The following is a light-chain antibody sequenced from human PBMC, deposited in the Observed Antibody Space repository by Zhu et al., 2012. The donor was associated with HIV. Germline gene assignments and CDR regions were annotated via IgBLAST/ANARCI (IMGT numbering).Light chain of an antibody. CDR2: DAS. CDR3: QKYNSDPQVT. J-gene: IGKJ4*01. V-gene: IGKV3-11*01. CDR1: QSVSNF. Sequence: IVLTQSPATLSLSPGERATLSCRASQSVSNFLAWYQQKPGQAPRLLIYDASKRATGIPARFSGSGSGTDFTLTISSLQPEDAATYYCQKYNSDPQVTFGGGPKVEIK.